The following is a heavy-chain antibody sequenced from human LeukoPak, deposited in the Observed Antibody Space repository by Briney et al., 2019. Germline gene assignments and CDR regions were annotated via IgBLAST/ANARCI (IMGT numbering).Heavy chain of an antibody. D-gene: IGHD3-22*01. J-gene: IGHJ4*02. CDR3: ARGRGGDSSGYYWGVSGY. Sequence: ASVKVSCKASGYTFTSYGISWVRQAPGQGLEWMGWISAYNGNTNYAQKLQGRVTMTTDTSTSTAYMELRSLRSEDTAVYYCARGRGGDSSGYYWGVSGYWGQGTLVTVSS. V-gene: IGHV1-18*01. CDR1: GYTFTSYG. CDR2: ISAYNGNT.